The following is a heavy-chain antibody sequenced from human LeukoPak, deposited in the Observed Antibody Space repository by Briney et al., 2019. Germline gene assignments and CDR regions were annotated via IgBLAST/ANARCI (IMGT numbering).Heavy chain of an antibody. CDR2: ISAYNGNT. Sequence: ASVYVTCNVSGYSFTSYGCSWMRQAPGQGLEWMGCISAYNGNTNYAQTLPGRVTMTTDTSTSTAYMELRTLRSDDTAVYYCARTSSGWYYFDYWGQGTLVTVSS. V-gene: IGHV1-18*01. CDR1: GYSFTSYG. J-gene: IGHJ4*02. CDR3: ARTSSGWYYFDY. D-gene: IGHD6-19*01.